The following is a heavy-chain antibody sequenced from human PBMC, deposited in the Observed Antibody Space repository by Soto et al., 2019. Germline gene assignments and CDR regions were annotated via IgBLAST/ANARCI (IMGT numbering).Heavy chain of an antibody. CDR2: IWYDGSNK. V-gene: IGHV3-33*01. CDR1: GFTFSSYG. CDR3: ARDAFWFTFGGVIASGYFDY. Sequence: GGSLRLSCAASGFTFSSYGMHWVRQAPGKGLEWVAVIWYDGSNKYYADSVKGRFTISRDNSKKTLYLQMNSLRAEDTAVYYCARDAFWFTFGGVIASGYFDYWGQGTLVTVSS. D-gene: IGHD3-16*02. J-gene: IGHJ4*02.